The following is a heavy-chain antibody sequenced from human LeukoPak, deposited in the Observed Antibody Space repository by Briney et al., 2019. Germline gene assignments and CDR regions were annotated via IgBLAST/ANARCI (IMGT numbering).Heavy chain of an antibody. V-gene: IGHV3-30*18. J-gene: IGHJ4*02. CDR1: GFTFSSYG. D-gene: IGHD3-10*01. Sequence: GGSLRLSCAASGFTFSSYGMHWVRQAPGKGLEWVAVISYDGSNKYYADSVKGRFTISRDNSKNTLYLQMNSLRAEDTAVYYCAKDQEVWHGSGDYWGQGTLVTVSS. CDR3: AKDQEVWHGSGDY. CDR2: ISYDGSNK.